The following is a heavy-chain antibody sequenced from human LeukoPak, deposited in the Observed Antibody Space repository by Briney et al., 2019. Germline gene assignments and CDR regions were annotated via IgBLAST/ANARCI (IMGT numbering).Heavy chain of an antibody. CDR1: GDSVSSNSAA. Sequence: SQTLSLTCAISGDSVSSNSAAWNWIRQSPSRGLEWLGRTYYRSKWYNDYAVSVKSRITINPDTSKNQFSLQLNSVTPEDTAVYYCASEVYSSWRPNWFDPWGQGTLVTVSS. J-gene: IGHJ5*02. CDR3: ASEVYSSWRPNWFDP. D-gene: IGHD1-26*01. CDR2: TYYRSKWYN. V-gene: IGHV6-1*01.